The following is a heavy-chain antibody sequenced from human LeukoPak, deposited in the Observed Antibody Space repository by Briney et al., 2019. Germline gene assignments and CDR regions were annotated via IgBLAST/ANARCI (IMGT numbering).Heavy chain of an antibody. V-gene: IGHV3-73*01. CDR2: IRSKANSHAT. D-gene: IGHD6-19*01. CDR1: VFTFSGSA. J-gene: IGHJ4*02. CDR3: TRHVTVAGTNY. Sequence: GGSLRLSCAASVFTFSGSAMHLVRQASGKGLEWVGRIRSKANSHATDYAASVKGRFTISRDDSKNTAYLQMNSLKTEDTAVYYCTRHVTVAGTNYWGQGTLVTVSS.